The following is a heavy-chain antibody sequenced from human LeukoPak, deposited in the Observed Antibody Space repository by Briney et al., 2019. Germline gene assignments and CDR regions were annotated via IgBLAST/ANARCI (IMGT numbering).Heavy chain of an antibody. Sequence: GASVKVSCKXSGGTFSSYAISWVRQSPRQGLEWMGGIIPIFGTANYAQKFQGRVTITTDESTSTAYMELSSLRSEDTAVYYCARVPGGYYYMDVWGKGTTVTVSS. CDR1: GGTFSSYA. V-gene: IGHV1-69*05. J-gene: IGHJ6*03. D-gene: IGHD1-26*01. CDR3: ARVPGGYYYMDV. CDR2: IIPIFGTA.